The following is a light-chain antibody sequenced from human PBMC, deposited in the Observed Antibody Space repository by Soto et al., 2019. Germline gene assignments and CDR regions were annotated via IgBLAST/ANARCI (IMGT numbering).Light chain of an antibody. CDR3: QTWGTGIVV. V-gene: IGLV4-69*01. CDR2: VNSDGSH. J-gene: IGLJ2*01. CDR1: SGHSSYA. Sequence: QLVLTQSPSASASLGASVKLTCTLSSGHSSYAIAWHQKRPEKGPRYLMKVNSDGSHRRGDGIPDRFSGSSSGAERFLTISSLQSEDEADYYCQTWGTGIVVFGGGTKVTVL.